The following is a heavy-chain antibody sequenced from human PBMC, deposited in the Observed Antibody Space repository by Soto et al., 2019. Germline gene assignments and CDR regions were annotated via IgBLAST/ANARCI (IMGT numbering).Heavy chain of an antibody. CDR3: ARPVLDYMHNYYYYMDV. V-gene: IGHV4-39*01. Sequence: PSETLSLTCTVSGGSISSSSYYWGWIRQPPGKGLEWIGSIYYSGSTYYNPSLKSRVTISVDTSKNQFSLKLSSVTAADTAVYYCARPVLDYMHNYYYYMDVWGKWTTVAVSS. CDR2: IYYSGST. CDR1: GGSISSSSYY. D-gene: IGHD4-4*01. J-gene: IGHJ6*03.